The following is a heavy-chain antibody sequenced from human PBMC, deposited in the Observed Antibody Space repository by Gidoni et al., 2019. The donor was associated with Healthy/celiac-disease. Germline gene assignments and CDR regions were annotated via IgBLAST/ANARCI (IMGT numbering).Heavy chain of an antibody. D-gene: IGHD6-13*01. CDR2: INPRGGST. Sequence: QVQLVQSAAEVKKPGASVKVSCKASGYTFISYYMHWVRQAPGQGLEWMRIINPRGGSTSYAQKFQGRVTMTRDTSTSTVYMELSSLRSEDTAVYYCARDSSRLPDYWGQGTLVTVSS. J-gene: IGHJ4*02. CDR3: ARDSSRLPDY. CDR1: GYTFISYY. V-gene: IGHV1-46*01.